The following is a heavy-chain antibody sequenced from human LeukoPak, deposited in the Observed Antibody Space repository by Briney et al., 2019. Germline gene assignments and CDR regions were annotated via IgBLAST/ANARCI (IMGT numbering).Heavy chain of an antibody. J-gene: IGHJ4*02. CDR1: GFTFSSYA. CDR2: VRGSGGST. D-gene: IGHD1-26*01. CDR3: AKSQDGGRLFHFDY. V-gene: IGHV3-23*01. Sequence: PGGSLRLSCAASGFTFSSYAMNWVRQAPGKGLEWVSVVRGSGGSTYYADSVKGRFTISRDNSKNTLYLQMNSLRAEDTAVYFCAKSQDGGRLFHFDYWGQGTLVTVSS.